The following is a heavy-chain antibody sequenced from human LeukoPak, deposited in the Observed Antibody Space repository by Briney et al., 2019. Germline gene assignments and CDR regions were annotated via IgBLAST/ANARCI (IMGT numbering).Heavy chain of an antibody. Sequence: SETLSLTCVDYRGSFSGYYWTWIRQPPGKGLEWSGEINHRGTTTYNPSLKSRVTISVDTPKNQFSLKLNSVTAADTAVYYCARVDIVTTNWFDPWGQGTLVIVSP. CDR3: ARVDIVTTNWFDP. D-gene: IGHD5-12*01. V-gene: IGHV4-34*01. CDR1: RGSFSGYY. CDR2: INHRGTT. J-gene: IGHJ5*02.